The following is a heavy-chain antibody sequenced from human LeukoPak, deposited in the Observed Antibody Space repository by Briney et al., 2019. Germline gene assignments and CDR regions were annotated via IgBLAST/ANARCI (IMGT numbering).Heavy chain of an antibody. CDR3: TRGILPARFDS. CDR2: INANNGGT. D-gene: IGHD2-2*01. Sequence: ASVKVSCKASGYTYTGYWIHWVRQAPRQGFEWMGWINANNGGTNYAQKFQGRVTMTRDTSTSTVYMEVSSLISDDTAVYYCTRGILPARFDSWGQGTLVTVSS. CDR1: GYTYTGYW. V-gene: IGHV1-2*02. J-gene: IGHJ5*01.